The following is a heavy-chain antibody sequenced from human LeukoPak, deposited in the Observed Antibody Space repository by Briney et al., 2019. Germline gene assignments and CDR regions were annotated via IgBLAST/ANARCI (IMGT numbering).Heavy chain of an antibody. CDR2: ICSSSTCI. Sequence: GGSLRLSCAASGFTFSYYSMNWVRQAPGKGLEWVASICSSSTCIYYADSVKGRFTISRDNAKNSLYLQMNSLRSEDTAVYYCARVADYYDSSGYYSGLFDWGQGTLVTVSS. CDR1: GFTFSYYS. J-gene: IGHJ4*02. V-gene: IGHV3-21*04. D-gene: IGHD3-22*01. CDR3: ARVADYYDSSGYYSGLFD.